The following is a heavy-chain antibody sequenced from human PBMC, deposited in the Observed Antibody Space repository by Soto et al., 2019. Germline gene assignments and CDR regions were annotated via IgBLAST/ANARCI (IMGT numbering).Heavy chain of an antibody. V-gene: IGHV3-33*01. CDR1: GFTFSSYG. D-gene: IGHD6-6*01. CDR2: IWHDGSNK. Sequence: QVQLVESGGGVVQPGRPLRLSCAASGFTFSSYGMHWVRQAPGKGLEWVGVIWHDGSNKYYADSVKGRFTISRDNSKNPLYLQMNSLRAEDTAVYYCARGVYRSSRSYFDYWGQGTLVTVSS. CDR3: ARGVYRSSRSYFDY. J-gene: IGHJ4*02.